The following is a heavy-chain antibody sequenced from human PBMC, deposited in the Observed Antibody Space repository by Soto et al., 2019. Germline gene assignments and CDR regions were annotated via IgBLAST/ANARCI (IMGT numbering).Heavy chain of an antibody. CDR3: AMSLQFDL. CDR2: IYHTGTT. Sequence: QLQLQEAGSGLVKPSETLSLTCVVSGDSVSSGGYSWSWILQAPGKGMEWLGYIYHTGTTYYNPCLMRRVNVSVDMAMNQFSLRLRSVTPAESAVYFCAMSLQFDL. CDR1: GDSVSSGGYS. J-gene: IGHJ2*01. V-gene: IGHV4-30-2*01. D-gene: IGHD3-10*01.